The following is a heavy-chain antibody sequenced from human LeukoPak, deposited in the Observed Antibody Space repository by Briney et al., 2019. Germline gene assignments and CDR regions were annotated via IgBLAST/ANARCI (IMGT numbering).Heavy chain of an antibody. Sequence: SETLSLTCTVSGASISDYYWTWIRQPPGKGLEWIGHIYYSGNTIYNPSLKSRVTISIDTSKNQFSLKLSSVTTADTAVYYCATTTVTTLMSDYWGQGTLVTVSS. V-gene: IGHV4-59*01. CDR1: GASISDYY. CDR3: ATTTVTTLMSDY. J-gene: IGHJ4*02. CDR2: IYYSGNT. D-gene: IGHD4-17*01.